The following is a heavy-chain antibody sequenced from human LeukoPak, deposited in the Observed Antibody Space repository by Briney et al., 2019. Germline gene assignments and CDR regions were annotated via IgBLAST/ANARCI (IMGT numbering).Heavy chain of an antibody. J-gene: IGHJ4*02. D-gene: IGHD3-22*01. CDR1: GYTFTGYY. CDR2: INPNSGGT. CDR3: TRGETGRDSSGYFGY. Sequence: ASVKVPCKSSGYTFTGYYIHWVRQAPGQGLEWMGWINPNSGGTNYAQKFQGRVTMTRDTSISTAYMELSRLRSDDTAVYYCTRGETGRDSSGYFGYWGQGTLVTVSS. V-gene: IGHV1-2*02.